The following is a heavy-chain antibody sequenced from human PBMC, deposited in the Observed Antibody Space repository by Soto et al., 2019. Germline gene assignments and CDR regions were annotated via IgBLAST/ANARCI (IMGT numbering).Heavy chain of an antibody. CDR3: ARIGTLDWIDDY. V-gene: IGHV1-69*13. D-gene: IGHD1-1*01. CDR2: IIPMYGTT. Sequence: SVKVSCKASGGTFRSYVTSWVRQAPGQGLEWLGGIIPMYGTTYYAQTFQGRVTISADESTSTAFMELSSLRSEDTAVYYCARIGTLDWIDDYWGQGTLVTVSS. CDR1: GGTFRSYV. J-gene: IGHJ4*02.